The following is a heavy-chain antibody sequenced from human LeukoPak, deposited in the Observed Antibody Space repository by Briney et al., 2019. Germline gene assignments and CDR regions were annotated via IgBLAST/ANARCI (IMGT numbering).Heavy chain of an antibody. CDR1: GGSFSGYY. V-gene: IGHV4-34*01. Sequence: SETLSLTCAVYGGSFSGYYWSWIRQPPGKGLEWIGEINHSGSTNYNPSLKSRVTISVDTSKNQFSLKLSSVTAADTAVYYCAREGERASFDYWGQGTLVTVSS. D-gene: IGHD1-1*01. J-gene: IGHJ4*02. CDR3: AREGERASFDY. CDR2: INHSGST.